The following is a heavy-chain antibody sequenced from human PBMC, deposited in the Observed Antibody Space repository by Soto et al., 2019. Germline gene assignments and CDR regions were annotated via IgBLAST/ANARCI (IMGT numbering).Heavy chain of an antibody. CDR3: ARDIKSRAIFDI. CDR1: GYTFTSYY. Sequence: QVQLVQSGAEVKKPGASVKVSCKASGYTFTSYYMHWVRQAPGQGLEWMGIINPSGGSTSYAQKFQGRGTMTRDTSTSTVYMELSSLRSEDTAVYYCARDIKSRAIFDIWGQGTMVTVSS. J-gene: IGHJ3*02. CDR2: INPSGGST. V-gene: IGHV1-46*01.